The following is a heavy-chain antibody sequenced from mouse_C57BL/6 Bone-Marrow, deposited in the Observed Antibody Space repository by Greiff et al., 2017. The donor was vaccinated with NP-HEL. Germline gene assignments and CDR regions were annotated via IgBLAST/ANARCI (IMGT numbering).Heavy chain of an antibody. D-gene: IGHD2-1*01. J-gene: IGHJ1*03. CDR3: ARGGIYYGNYFYWYFDV. CDR2: IYPGSGST. CDR1: GYTFTSYW. V-gene: IGHV1-55*01. Sequence: VQLQQPGAELVKPGASAKMSCKASGYTFTSYWITWVKQRPGQGLEWIGDIYPGSGSTNYNEKFKSKATLTVDTSSSTAYMQLSSLTSEDSAVYYCARGGIYYGNYFYWYFDVWGTGTTVTVSS.